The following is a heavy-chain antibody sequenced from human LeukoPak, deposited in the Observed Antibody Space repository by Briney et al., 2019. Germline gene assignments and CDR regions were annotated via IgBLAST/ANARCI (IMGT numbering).Heavy chain of an antibody. J-gene: IGHJ4*02. D-gene: IGHD5-18*01. CDR3: ASQVHLRGGYSYGYHFDY. CDR1: GYTFTSYY. CDR2: INPSGGST. V-gene: IGHV1-46*01. Sequence: ASVKVSCKASGYTFTSYYMHWVRQAPGQGLEWMGIINPSGGSTSYAQKFQGRVTMTRDTSTSTVYMEMSSLRSEDTAVYYCASQVHLRGGYSYGYHFDYWGQGTLVTVSS.